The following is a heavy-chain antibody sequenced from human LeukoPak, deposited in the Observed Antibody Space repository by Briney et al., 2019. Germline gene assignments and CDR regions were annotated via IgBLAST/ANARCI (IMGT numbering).Heavy chain of an antibody. Sequence: GGSLRLSCAASGFTFSSYGMHWVRQAPGKGLEWVAVISYDGSNKYYADSVKGRFTISRDNSKNTLYLQMNSLRAEDTAVYYCAKDSLSMVEGLDYFDYWGQGTLVTVSS. CDR2: ISYDGSNK. D-gene: IGHD3-10*01. J-gene: IGHJ4*02. V-gene: IGHV3-30*18. CDR1: GFTFSSYG. CDR3: AKDSLSMVEGLDYFDY.